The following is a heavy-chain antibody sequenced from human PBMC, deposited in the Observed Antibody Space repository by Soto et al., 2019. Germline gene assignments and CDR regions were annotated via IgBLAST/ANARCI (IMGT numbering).Heavy chain of an antibody. V-gene: IGHV3-21*01. J-gene: IGHJ5*02. Sequence: GGSLRLSCVGSGFTFSTYSINWVRQAPGKGLEWVSSISSRSDIYYADSVKGRFTISRDNAKNSLYLQMNSLRVEDTALYYCARRYSSSWSGFDPWGQGTLVTVSS. CDR2: ISSRSDI. D-gene: IGHD6-13*01. CDR1: GFTFSTYS. CDR3: ARRYSSSWSGFDP.